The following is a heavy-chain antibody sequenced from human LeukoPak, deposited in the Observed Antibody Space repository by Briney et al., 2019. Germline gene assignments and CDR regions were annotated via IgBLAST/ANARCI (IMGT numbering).Heavy chain of an antibody. J-gene: IGHJ5*02. CDR2: IYYSGST. D-gene: IGHD3-10*01. V-gene: IGHV4-59*11. CDR3: ARANGSGSYNRFDP. Sequence: SETLSLTCTVSGGSISSHYWSWIRQPPGKGLEWIGYIYYSGSTNYNPSLKSRVTISVDTSKNRFSLKLSSVTAADSAVYYCARANGSGSYNRFDPWGQGTLVTVSS. CDR1: GGSISSHY.